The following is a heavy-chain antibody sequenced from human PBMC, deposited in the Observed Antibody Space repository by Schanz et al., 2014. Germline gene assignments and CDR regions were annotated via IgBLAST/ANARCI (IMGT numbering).Heavy chain of an antibody. V-gene: IGHV1-2*02. CDR2: INPDSGDT. Sequence: QVQLVQSGAEVKKPGASVKVSCKASGFTFTRYGINRVRQAPGQGLEWMGWINPDSGDTNYVQNFQGRVTMTRDTSITTAYMDLSRLTSDDTAVYYCARVYRWQHILGHFDSWGQGSLVTVSS. J-gene: IGHJ4*02. CDR3: ARVYRWQHILGHFDS. CDR1: GFTFTRYG. D-gene: IGHD6-13*01.